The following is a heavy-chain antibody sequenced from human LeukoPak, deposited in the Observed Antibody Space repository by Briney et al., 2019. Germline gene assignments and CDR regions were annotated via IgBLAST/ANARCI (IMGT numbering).Heavy chain of an antibody. CDR3: TRDAFQSGPWTYRFDY. V-gene: IGHV3-7*03. D-gene: IGHD3-16*02. CDR2: IKQDGSEK. CDR1: GFTFNSYW. J-gene: IGHJ4*02. Sequence: AGSLRLSCAASGFTFNSYWMSWVRQAPGKGLEWVANIKQDGSEKYYVDSVKGRFTISRDNAKNSLYLQMNGLRADDTALYYCTRDAFQSGPWTYRFDYWGQGTLVTVSS.